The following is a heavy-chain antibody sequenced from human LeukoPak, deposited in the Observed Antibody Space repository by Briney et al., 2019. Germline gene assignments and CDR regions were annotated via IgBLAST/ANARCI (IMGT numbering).Heavy chain of an antibody. J-gene: IGHJ4*02. CDR2: IRYDGSNK. D-gene: IGHD2-2*01. CDR1: GFTFSSYG. CDR3: ASGVVPAATG. V-gene: IGHV3-30*02. Sequence: PGGSLRLSCAASGFTFSSYGMHWVRQAPGKGLEWVAFIRYDGSNKYYADSVKGRFTISRDNSKNTLYLQMNSLRAEDTAVYYCASGVVPAATGWGQGTLVTVSS.